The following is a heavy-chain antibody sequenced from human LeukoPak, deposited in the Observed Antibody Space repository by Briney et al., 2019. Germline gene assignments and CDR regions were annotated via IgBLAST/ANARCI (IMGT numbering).Heavy chain of an antibody. V-gene: IGHV3-66*01. D-gene: IGHD3-10*01. CDR1: GFTVSGNY. J-gene: IGHJ4*02. CDR3: ARDPGYGLGVDYGDY. Sequence: GGSLRLSCAASGFTVSGNYMSWVRQAPGKGLEWLSVIHRGGNTYYADSVKGRFTISRGSSKNTVFLQMDSLRAEDTAVYYCARDPGYGLGVDYGDYWGQGTLVTVSS. CDR2: IHRGGNT.